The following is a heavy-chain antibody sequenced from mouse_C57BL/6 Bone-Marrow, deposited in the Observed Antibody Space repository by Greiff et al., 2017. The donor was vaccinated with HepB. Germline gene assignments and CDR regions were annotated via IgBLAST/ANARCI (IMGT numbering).Heavy chain of an antibody. CDR1: GFSFNTYA. Sequence: EVMLVESGGGLVQPKGSLKLSCAASGFSFNTYAMNWVRQAPGKGLEWVARIRSKSNNYATYYADSVKDRFTISRDDSESMLYLQMNNLKTEDTAMYYCVRQIVTLDFDYWGQGTTLTVSS. CDR2: IRSKSNNYAT. J-gene: IGHJ2*01. V-gene: IGHV10-1*01. CDR3: VRQIVTLDFDY. D-gene: IGHD2-5*01.